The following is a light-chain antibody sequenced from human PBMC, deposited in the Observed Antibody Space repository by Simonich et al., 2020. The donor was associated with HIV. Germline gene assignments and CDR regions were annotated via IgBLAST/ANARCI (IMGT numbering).Light chain of an antibody. CDR3: QSYDSRLSGWV. CDR2: GNT. CDR1: SSNIGAGYD. Sequence: QSVLTQPPSVSGAPGQRVTMSCTGSSSNIGAGYDVHWSQQLPGTAPKLHIYGNTNRPSGVPDRFSGSKSGTSASLAITGLQAEDEADYYCQSYDSRLSGWVFGGGTKLTVV. V-gene: IGLV1-40*01. J-gene: IGLJ3*02.